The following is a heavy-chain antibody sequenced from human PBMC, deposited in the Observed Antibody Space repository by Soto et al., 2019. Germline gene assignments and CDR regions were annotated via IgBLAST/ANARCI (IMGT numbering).Heavy chain of an antibody. Sequence: PSETLSLTCTVSGGSISSSSYYWGWIRQPPGKGLEWIGSIYYSGSTYYNPSLKSRVTISVDTSKNQFSLKLSSVTAADTAVYYCARHYYGSGSYYRLYHYYGMDVWGQGTTVT. D-gene: IGHD3-10*01. J-gene: IGHJ6*02. CDR3: ARHYYGSGSYYRLYHYYGMDV. V-gene: IGHV4-39*01. CDR2: IYYSGST. CDR1: GGSISSSSYY.